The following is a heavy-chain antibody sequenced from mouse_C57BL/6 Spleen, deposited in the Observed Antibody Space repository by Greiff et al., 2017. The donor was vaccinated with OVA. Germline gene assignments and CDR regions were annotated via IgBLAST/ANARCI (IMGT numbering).Heavy chain of an antibody. CDR3: ARREGNYAYFDY. CDR1: GFTFSDYG. Sequence: EVQLVESGGGLVKPGGSLKLSCAASGFTFSDYGMHWVRQAPEKGLEWVAYISSGSSTIDYADTVKGRFTISRDNAKNTLFLQMTSLRSEDTAMYYCARREGNYAYFDYWGQGTTLTVSS. CDR2: ISSGSSTI. V-gene: IGHV5-17*01. J-gene: IGHJ2*01. D-gene: IGHD2-1*01.